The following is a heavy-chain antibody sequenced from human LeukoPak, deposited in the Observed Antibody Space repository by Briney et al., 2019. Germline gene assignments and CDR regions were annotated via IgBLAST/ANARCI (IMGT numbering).Heavy chain of an antibody. CDR2: ISGSGGNT. V-gene: IGHV3-23*01. CDR3: AKAPPEGYFYYIDA. CDR1: GFTFSTYS. D-gene: IGHD3-16*01. Sequence: GGSLRLSCAASGFTFSTYSMSWVRQAPGKGLEWVSSISGSGGNTYYADSVKGRFTISRDNSRNTVFLQMNSLKADDTAVYYCAKAPPEGYFYYIDAWGERKTVTMSS. J-gene: IGHJ6*03.